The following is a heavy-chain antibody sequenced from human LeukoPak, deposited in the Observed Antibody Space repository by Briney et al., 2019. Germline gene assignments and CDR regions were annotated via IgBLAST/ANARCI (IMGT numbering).Heavy chain of an antibody. CDR1: GFTFSSYS. V-gene: IGHV3-48*01. CDR2: ISSSSSAI. Sequence: GGSLRLSCAASGFTFSSYSMNWVRQAPGKGLEWVSYISSSSSAIYYADSVKGRFTISRDNAKNSLYVQMNSLRTEDTAVYYCARALGGYFDYWGQRTLVTVSS. D-gene: IGHD3-10*01. J-gene: IGHJ4*02. CDR3: ARALGGYFDY.